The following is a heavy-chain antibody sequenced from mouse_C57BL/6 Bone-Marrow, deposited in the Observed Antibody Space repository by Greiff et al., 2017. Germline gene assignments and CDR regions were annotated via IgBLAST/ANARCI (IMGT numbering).Heavy chain of an antibody. CDR1: GYTFTSYW. V-gene: IGHV1-50*01. J-gene: IGHJ2*01. Sequence: QVQLQQPGAELVKPGASVKLSCKASGYTFTSYWMQWVKQRPGQGLEWIGEIDPSDSYTNYNQKFKGKATLTVDTSSSTAYMQLISLTSEDSAFYYCASQTGTDFYYWGQGTTLTVSS. D-gene: IGHD4-1*01. CDR3: ASQTGTDFYY. CDR2: IDPSDSYT.